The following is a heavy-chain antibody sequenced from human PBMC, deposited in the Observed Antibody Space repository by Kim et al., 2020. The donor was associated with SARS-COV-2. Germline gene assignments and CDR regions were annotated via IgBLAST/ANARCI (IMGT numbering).Heavy chain of an antibody. Sequence: GGSLRLSCAASGFTFSSYSMNWVRQAPGKGLEWGSSISSSSSYIYYADSVKGRFTISRDNAKNSLYLQMNSLRAEDTAVYYCAREQLEDVEATRGWSDAFYIWGPREMVTFSS. CDR2: ISSSSSYI. J-gene: IGHJ3*02. CDR3: AREQLEDVEATRGWSDAFYI. D-gene: IGHD1-26*01. V-gene: IGHV3-21*01. CDR1: GFTFSSYS.